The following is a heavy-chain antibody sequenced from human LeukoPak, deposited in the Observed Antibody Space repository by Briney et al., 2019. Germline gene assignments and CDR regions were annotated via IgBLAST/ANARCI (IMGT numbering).Heavy chain of an antibody. V-gene: IGHV4-39*01. CDR3: ASKHNFDCWRGFFDY. J-gene: IGHJ4*02. D-gene: IGHD3-3*01. CDR1: GGSFSNYNYY. Sequence: SSQTLSLTCTVSGGSFSNYNYYWGWIRQSPGKGLEWVGSIHYVGSTYYNPSLKSRVTISVDTYKNQFSLNLSSVTAGDTAVYYCASKHNFDCWRGFFDYWGLGAVFTVSS. CDR2: IHYVGST.